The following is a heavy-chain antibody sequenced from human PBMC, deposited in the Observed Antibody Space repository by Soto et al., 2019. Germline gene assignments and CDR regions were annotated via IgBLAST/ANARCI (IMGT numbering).Heavy chain of an antibody. CDR3: PRVSSTSCCGVDV. CDR2: ISSNGGST. V-gene: IGHV3-64*01. J-gene: IGHJ6*04. CDR1: GFTFSSYA. Sequence: EVQLVESGGGLVQPGGSLRLSCAASGFTFSSYAMHWVRQAPGKGLEYVSAISSNGGSTYYANSVKGRFTISRDNSKNTLYLQMGSLRAEDMAVYYCPRVSSTSCCGVDVWGKGTTVTVSS. D-gene: IGHD2-2*01.